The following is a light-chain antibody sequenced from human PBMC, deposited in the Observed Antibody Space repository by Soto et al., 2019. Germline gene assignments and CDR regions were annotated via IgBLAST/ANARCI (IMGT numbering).Light chain of an antibody. Sequence: QSALTQPASVSGSPGQSITISCTGTSSDVGSYNLVSWYQQHPGKAPKLMIYEVSKRPSGVSNRFSGSKSGNTASLTISGFQAEDEADYYCCSYAGSSRVFGGGTQLTVL. J-gene: IGLJ2*01. V-gene: IGLV2-23*02. CDR1: SSDVGSYNL. CDR3: CSYAGSSRV. CDR2: EVS.